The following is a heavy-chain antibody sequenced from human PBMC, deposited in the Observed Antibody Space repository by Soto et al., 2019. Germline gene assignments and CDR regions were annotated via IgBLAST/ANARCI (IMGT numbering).Heavy chain of an antibody. D-gene: IGHD3-10*01. J-gene: IGHJ4*02. Sequence: PSETLSLTCAVYGGSFSGYYWSWIRQPPGKGLEWIGEINHSGSTNYNPSLKSRVTISVDTSKNQFSLKLSSVTAADTAVYYCARAHRLLWFGEVPLYYWGQGTLVTVS. CDR1: GGSFSGYY. CDR3: ARAHRLLWFGEVPLYY. CDR2: INHSGST. V-gene: IGHV4-34*01.